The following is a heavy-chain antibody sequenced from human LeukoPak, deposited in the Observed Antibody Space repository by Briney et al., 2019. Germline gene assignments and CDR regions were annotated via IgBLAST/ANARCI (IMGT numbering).Heavy chain of an antibody. CDR2: MNPNSANT. V-gene: IGHV1-8*01. D-gene: IGHD3-10*01. J-gene: IGHJ6*02. CDR3: TRTLVRGVFGMDV. CDR1: GYTFTSYD. Sequence: ASVKVSCKSSGYTFTSYDINWVRQASGQGLEWMGWMNPNSANTGYAQKFQGRVTMTRDPSTSTAYMELSSLTSEDTAVYYCTRTLVRGVFGMDVWGQGTTVTVSS.